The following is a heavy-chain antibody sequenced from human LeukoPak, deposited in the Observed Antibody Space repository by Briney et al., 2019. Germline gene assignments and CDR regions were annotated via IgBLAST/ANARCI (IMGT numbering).Heavy chain of an antibody. D-gene: IGHD4-11*01. CDR1: GFIVSNNY. Sequence: SLRLSCAASGFIVSNNYMNWVRQAPGKGLEWVSGISWNSGSIGYADSVKGRFTISRDNAKNSLYLQMNSLRAEDTAVYYCARDHSKPYYFDYWGQGTLVTVSS. V-gene: IGHV3-9*01. J-gene: IGHJ4*02. CDR2: ISWNSGSI. CDR3: ARDHSKPYYFDY.